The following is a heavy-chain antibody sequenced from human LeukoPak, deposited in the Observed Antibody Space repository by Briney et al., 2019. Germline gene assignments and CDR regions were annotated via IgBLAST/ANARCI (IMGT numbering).Heavy chain of an antibody. J-gene: IGHJ4*02. D-gene: IGHD3-10*01. CDR2: IYSGGST. V-gene: IGHV3-66*01. CDR1: GFTVSSNY. CDR3: ARDYYGSGSYYFDY. Sequence: PGGSLRLSCAASGFTVSSNYMSWVRQAPGKGLEGVSVIYSGGSTYYADSVKGRFTISRDNSKSTLYLQMNSLRAEDTAVYYCARDYYGSGSYYFDYWGQGTLVTVSS.